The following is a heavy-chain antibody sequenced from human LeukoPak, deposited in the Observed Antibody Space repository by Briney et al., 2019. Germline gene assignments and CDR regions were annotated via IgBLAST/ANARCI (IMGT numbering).Heavy chain of an antibody. CDR1: GGSFSGYY. V-gene: IGHV4-34*01. D-gene: IGHD4-17*01. Sequence: SETLSLTCAVYGGSFSGYYWSWIRQPPGKGLEWIGEINHSGSTNYNPSLKSRVTISVDTSKNQFSLKLSSVTAADTAVYYCARGPDDYGDRPIYYDYWGQGTLVTVSS. CDR2: INHSGST. J-gene: IGHJ4*02. CDR3: ARGPDDYGDRPIYYDY.